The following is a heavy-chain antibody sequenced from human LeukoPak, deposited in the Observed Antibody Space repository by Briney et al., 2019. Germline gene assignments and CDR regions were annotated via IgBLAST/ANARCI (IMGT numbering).Heavy chain of an antibody. D-gene: IGHD3-3*01. CDR3: VRNLAYYDFWSGSKYMDV. CDR2: IYYSGST. Sequence: SETLSLTCTVSGGSISSSSYYWGWIRQPPGKGLEWIGSIYYSGSTYYNPSLKSRVTISVDTSKNQFSLKLSSVTAADTAVYYCVRNLAYYDFWSGSKYMDVWGKGTTVTVSS. V-gene: IGHV4-39*07. J-gene: IGHJ6*03. CDR1: GGSISSSSYY.